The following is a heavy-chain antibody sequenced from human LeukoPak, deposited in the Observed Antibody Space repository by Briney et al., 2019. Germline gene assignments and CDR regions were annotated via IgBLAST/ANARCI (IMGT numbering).Heavy chain of an antibody. J-gene: IGHJ4*02. CDR3: ARDLGGGYSYYFDY. CDR1: GITSSSYS. D-gene: IGHD2-15*01. CDR2: ITTSGNTI. V-gene: IGHV3-48*02. Sequence: GGSLRLSCVVSGITSSSYSMSWVRQAPGKGLEWLSFITTSGNTIFYADSVKDRFTISRDNAKKSLYLQINSLGDEDTAVYYCARDLGGGYSYYFDYWGQGTLVTVGS.